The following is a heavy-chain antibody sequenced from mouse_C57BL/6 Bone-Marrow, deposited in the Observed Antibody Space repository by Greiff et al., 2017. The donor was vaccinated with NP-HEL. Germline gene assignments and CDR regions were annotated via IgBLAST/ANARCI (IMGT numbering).Heavy chain of an antibody. V-gene: IGHV1-15*01. J-gene: IGHJ2*01. CDR1: GYTFTDYE. D-gene: IGHD1-1*01. CDR2: IDPETGGT. Sequence: VQLQQSGAELVRPGASVTLSCKASGYTFTDYEMHWVKQTPVHGLEWIGAIDPETGGTAYNQKFKGKAILTADKSSSTAYMELRSLTSEDSAVYYCTREGGRYLFFDYWGQGTTLTVSS. CDR3: TREGGRYLFFDY.